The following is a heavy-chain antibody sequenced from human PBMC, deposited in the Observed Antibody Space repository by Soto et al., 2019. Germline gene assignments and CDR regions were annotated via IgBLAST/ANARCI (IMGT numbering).Heavy chain of an antibody. CDR1: GFTFSNYW. J-gene: IGHJ4*02. CDR2: IKQDGSER. V-gene: IGHV3-7*05. Sequence: EVQLVEPGGGLVQPGGSLRLSCAASGFTFSNYWMSWVRQATGKGLEWVANIKQDGSERNYVHSVKGRFTISRDNAKNSLYLQLNSLRAEDTAVYYCARAWSENDYWGQGTLVTVCS. D-gene: IGHD2-15*01. CDR3: ARAWSENDY.